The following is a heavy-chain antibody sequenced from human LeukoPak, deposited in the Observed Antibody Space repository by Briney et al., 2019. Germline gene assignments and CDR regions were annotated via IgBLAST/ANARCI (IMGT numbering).Heavy chain of an antibody. Sequence: PGGSLRLSCAASGFTFSSYAMGWVRQAPGKGLEWVSAISGSGGSTYYADSVKGRFTISRDNSKNTLYLQMNSLRAEDTAVYYCAKDYSSGWYPAYFDYWGQGTLVTVSS. J-gene: IGHJ4*02. CDR1: GFTFSSYA. CDR2: ISGSGGST. CDR3: AKDYSSGWYPAYFDY. D-gene: IGHD6-19*01. V-gene: IGHV3-23*01.